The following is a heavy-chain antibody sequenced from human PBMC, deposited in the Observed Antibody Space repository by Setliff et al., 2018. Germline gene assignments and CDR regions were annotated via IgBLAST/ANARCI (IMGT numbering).Heavy chain of an antibody. J-gene: IGHJ4*02. V-gene: IGHV4-61*02. D-gene: IGHD3-10*01. Sequence: SETLSLTCSVSGGSITSGTYYWSWIRQPAGKGLEWIGRIHASGSAHYNPSLQSRVTISGDTSKNEFSLRMNSVTAADTAVYYCTRAEAYGFGGVYWGQGILVTVSS. CDR1: GGSITSGTYY. CDR2: IHASGSA. CDR3: TRAEAYGFGGVY.